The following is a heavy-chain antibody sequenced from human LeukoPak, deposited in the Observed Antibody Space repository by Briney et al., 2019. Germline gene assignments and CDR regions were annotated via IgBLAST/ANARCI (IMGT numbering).Heavy chain of an antibody. J-gene: IGHJ4*02. V-gene: IGHV4-34*01. CDR3: ARGLRDYAEGVFDY. D-gene: IGHD4-17*01. CDR2: INHSGST. Sequence: SETLSLTCAVYGGSFSGYYWSWIRQPPGKGLEWIGEINHSGSTNYNPSLKSRVTISVDTSKNQFSLKLSSVTAADTAVYYCARGLRDYAEGVFDYWGQGTLVTVSS. CDR1: GGSFSGYY.